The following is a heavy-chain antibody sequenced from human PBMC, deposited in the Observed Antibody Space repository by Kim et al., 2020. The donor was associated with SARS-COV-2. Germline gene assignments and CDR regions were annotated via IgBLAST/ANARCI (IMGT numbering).Heavy chain of an antibody. V-gene: IGHV1-3*01. Sequence: SQKFQGRVTITRDTSASTAYMELSSLRSEDTAVYYCARASYSSSFLSDYWGQGTLVTVSS. CDR3: ARASYSSSFLSDY. D-gene: IGHD6-6*01. J-gene: IGHJ4*02.